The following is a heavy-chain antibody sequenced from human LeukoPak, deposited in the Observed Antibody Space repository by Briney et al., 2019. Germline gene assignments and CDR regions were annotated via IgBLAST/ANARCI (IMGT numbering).Heavy chain of an antibody. D-gene: IGHD6-13*01. CDR1: GGSISSYY. CDR2: IYYSGST. CDR3: ARASGAAGILDY. V-gene: IGHV4-59*01. J-gene: IGHJ4*02. Sequence: SETLSLPCTVSGGSISSYYWSWIRQPPGKGLEWIGYIYYSGSTNYNPSLKSRVTISVDTSKNQFSLKLSSVTAADTAVYYCARASGAAGILDYWGQGTLVTVSS.